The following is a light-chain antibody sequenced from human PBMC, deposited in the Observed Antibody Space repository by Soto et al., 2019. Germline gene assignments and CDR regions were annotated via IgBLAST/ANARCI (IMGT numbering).Light chain of an antibody. V-gene: IGKV1-5*03. CDR2: KVT. CDR1: QTISNC. J-gene: IGKJ1*01. Sequence: DIQMTQSPSTLSASVGDRVTITCRANQTISNCLAWYQQKPGKAPILLIYKVTSLETGVPARFSGGGSGTEFTLTISSLQPDNFSTYYCHQYYDYSTFDQGTKVDVK. CDR3: HQYYDYST.